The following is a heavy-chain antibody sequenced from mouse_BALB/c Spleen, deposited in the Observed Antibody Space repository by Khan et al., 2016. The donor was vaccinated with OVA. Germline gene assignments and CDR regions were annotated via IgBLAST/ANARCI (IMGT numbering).Heavy chain of an antibody. J-gene: IGHJ4*01. D-gene: IGHD1-1*01. V-gene: IGHV1S132*01. Sequence: QVQLQQSGDDLVKPGASVRLSCKASGYTFTSYWVHWIKQRPGQGLEWIGQISPGSGSDYYNEMFKGRATLTVDTSSTTAYIHLSSLSSEDSAVYFSAIANYYGRSLYAMDSWGQGTSVTVSS. CDR1: GYTFTSYW. CDR3: AIANYYGRSLYAMDS. CDR2: ISPGSGSD.